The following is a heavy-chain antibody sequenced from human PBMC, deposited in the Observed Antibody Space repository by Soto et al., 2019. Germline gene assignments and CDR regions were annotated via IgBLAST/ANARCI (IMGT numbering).Heavy chain of an antibody. J-gene: IGHJ4*02. CDR1: GGSISSGGFS. CDR3: AGGIAARPLGY. D-gene: IGHD6-6*01. Sequence: QLQLQESGSGLVKPSQTLSLTCAVSGGSISSGGFSWSWIRQPPGKGLESIWYIYHSGSTYYNPSLKSRVTISVDRSKNQFSLKLSSVTAADTAVYYCAGGIAARPLGYWGQGTLVTVSS. V-gene: IGHV4-30-2*01. CDR2: IYHSGST.